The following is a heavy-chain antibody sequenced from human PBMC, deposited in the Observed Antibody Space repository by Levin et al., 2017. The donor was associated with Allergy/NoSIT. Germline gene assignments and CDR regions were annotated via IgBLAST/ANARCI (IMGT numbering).Heavy chain of an antibody. J-gene: IGHJ4*02. V-gene: IGHV4-34*01. CDR2: INHSGST. D-gene: IGHD3-22*01. CDR3: ARGPGGSSGYYEDY. Sequence: SQTLSLTCAVYGGSFSGYYWSWIRQPPGKGLEWIGEINHSGSTNYNPSLKSRVTISVDTSKNQFSLKLSSVTAADTAVYYCARGPGGSSGYYEDYWGQGTLVTVSS. CDR1: GGSFSGYY.